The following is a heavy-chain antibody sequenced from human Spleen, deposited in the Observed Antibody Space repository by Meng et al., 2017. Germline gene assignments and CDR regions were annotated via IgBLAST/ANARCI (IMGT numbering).Heavy chain of an antibody. Sequence: SVKVSCKASGGTFSSHAISWVRQAPGQGLEWMGGIIPIFGTANYAQKFQGRVTITADESTSTAYMELSSLRSEDTAVYYCASLARHYYDSSGYYGDYWGQGTLVTVSS. CDR1: GGTFSSHA. CDR2: IIPIFGTA. V-gene: IGHV1-69*13. CDR3: ASLARHYYDSSGYYGDY. D-gene: IGHD3-22*01. J-gene: IGHJ4*02.